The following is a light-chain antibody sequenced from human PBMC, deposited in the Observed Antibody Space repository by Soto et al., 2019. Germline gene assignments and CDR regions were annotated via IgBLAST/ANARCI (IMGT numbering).Light chain of an antibody. CDR3: QHYYNYPYT. J-gene: IGKJ2*01. Sequence: TQSPSTLSASVGDRVTITCRASQSINSWLAWYQQKAGKAPKLLIYKASSLESGVPSRFSGSGSGTEFALTITSLQPDDFATYYCQHYYNYPYTFGQGTKLEIK. CDR2: KAS. V-gene: IGKV1-5*03. CDR1: QSINSW.